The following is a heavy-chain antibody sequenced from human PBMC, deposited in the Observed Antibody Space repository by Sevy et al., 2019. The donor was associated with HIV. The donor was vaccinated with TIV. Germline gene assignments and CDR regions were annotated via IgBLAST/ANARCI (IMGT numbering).Heavy chain of an antibody. CDR3: AREVGGFNWRPYYFDS. V-gene: IGHV3-7*01. J-gene: IGHJ4*01. CDR1: GFTFTDYW. Sequence: GGSLRLSCAASGFTFTDYWMSWVRQTPGKGLEWVATIKQDESEKYYVDSVKGRFAISRDNGKNSVSLQMNGLRVEDTALYYCAREVGGFNWRPYYFDSWGHGTPVTVSS. CDR2: IKQDESEK. D-gene: IGHD3-3*01.